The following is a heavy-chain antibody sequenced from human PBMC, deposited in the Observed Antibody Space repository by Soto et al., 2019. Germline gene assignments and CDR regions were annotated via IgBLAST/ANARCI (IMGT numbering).Heavy chain of an antibody. J-gene: IGHJ4*02. CDR1: GFTFTSYA. Sequence: VGSLRLSCAASGFTFTSYAMSWVRLTPGKGLEWVSAISGSGSNTFYADSVRGRFTISRDNSKNTVFLQMNNLRAEDTAVYFCARDRATFDYWGQGTRVTVSS. CDR2: ISGSGSNT. CDR3: ARDRATFDY. D-gene: IGHD1-26*01. V-gene: IGHV3-23*01.